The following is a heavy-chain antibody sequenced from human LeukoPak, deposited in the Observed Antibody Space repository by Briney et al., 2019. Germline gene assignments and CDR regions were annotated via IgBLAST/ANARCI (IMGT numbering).Heavy chain of an antibody. J-gene: IGHJ4*02. CDR2: IYSGGST. Sequence: PGGSLRLSCAASGFTFSSNYMSWARQAQGKGLEWASVIYSGGSTYYADSVKGRFTISRDNSKNTLYLQMNSLRAEDTAVYYCARLIIAAAGHYFDYWGQGTLVTVSS. CDR3: ARLIIAAAGHYFDY. V-gene: IGHV3-66*01. D-gene: IGHD6-13*01. CDR1: GFTFSSNY.